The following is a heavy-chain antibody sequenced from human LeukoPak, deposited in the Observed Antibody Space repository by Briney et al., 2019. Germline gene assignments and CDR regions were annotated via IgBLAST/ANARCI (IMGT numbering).Heavy chain of an antibody. CDR2: IYYSGST. J-gene: IGHJ5*02. D-gene: IGHD2-2*01. CDR3: ARGMRYCSSTSCYAWSIDP. CDR1: GDSISSRSYY. V-gene: IGHV4-39*01. Sequence: PSETLSLTCTVSGDSISSRSYYWGWIRQPPGKGLEWIGSIYYSGSTYYNPSLKSRITISVDTSKNQFSLKLSSVTAADTAVYYCARGMRYCSSTSCYAWSIDPWGQGTLVTVSS.